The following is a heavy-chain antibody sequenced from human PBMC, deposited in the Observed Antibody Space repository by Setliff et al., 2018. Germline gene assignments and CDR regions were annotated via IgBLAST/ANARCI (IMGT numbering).Heavy chain of an antibody. D-gene: IGHD6-19*01. CDR2: IKQDGSEK. CDR1: GFTFSSYW. J-gene: IGHJ4*02. Sequence: PGGSLRLSCAASGFTFSSYWMSWVRQAPGKGLEWVANIKQDGSEKYYVDSVKGRFTISRDNALNSLYLQMNGLRAEDTAVYYCARDGGHNSGGENDYWGQGTLVTVSS. CDR3: ARDGGHNSGGENDY. V-gene: IGHV3-7*01.